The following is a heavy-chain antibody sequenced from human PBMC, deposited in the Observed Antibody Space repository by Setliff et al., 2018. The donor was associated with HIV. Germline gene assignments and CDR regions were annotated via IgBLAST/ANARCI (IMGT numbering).Heavy chain of an antibody. V-gene: IGHV3-7*01. CDR2: IHKDGSEK. CDR1: GSGFIFTNYW. Sequence: GGSLRLSCAASGSGFIFTNYWMSWVRLAPGKGLEWVANIHKDGSEKYYVDSVKGRFTISRDNTRNLLYLEMNSLRAEDTAVYYCAVTSMASSFDYWGQGALVTVSS. J-gene: IGHJ4*02. D-gene: IGHD5-18*01. CDR3: AVTSMASSFDY.